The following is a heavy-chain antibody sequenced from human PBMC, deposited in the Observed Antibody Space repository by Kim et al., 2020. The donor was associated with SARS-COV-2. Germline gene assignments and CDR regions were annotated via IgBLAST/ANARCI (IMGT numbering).Heavy chain of an antibody. CDR3: ARTIRIVVVRSNWFDP. J-gene: IGHJ5*02. CDR1: GGSFSGYY. D-gene: IGHD2-2*01. CDR2: INHSGST. V-gene: IGHV4-34*01. Sequence: SETLSLTCAVYGGSFSGYYWSWIRQPPGKGLEWIGEINHSGSTNYNPSLKSRVTISVDTSKNQFSLKLSSVTAADTAVYYCARTIRIVVVRSNWFDPWGQGTLVTVSS.